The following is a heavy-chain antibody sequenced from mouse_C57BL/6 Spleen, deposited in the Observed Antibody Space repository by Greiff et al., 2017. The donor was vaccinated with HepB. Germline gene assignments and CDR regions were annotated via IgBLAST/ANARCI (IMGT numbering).Heavy chain of an antibody. CDR1: GYAFSSSW. CDR2: IYPGDGDT. CDR3: ARSGLLITTVVAEGFAY. D-gene: IGHD1-1*01. V-gene: IGHV1-82*01. Sequence: VQLQESGPELVKPGASVKISCKASGYAFSSSWMNWVKQRPGKGLEWIGRIYPGDGDTNYNGKFKGKATLTADKSSSTAYMQLSSLTSEDSAVYFCARSGLLITTVVAEGFAYWGQGTLVTVSA. J-gene: IGHJ3*01.